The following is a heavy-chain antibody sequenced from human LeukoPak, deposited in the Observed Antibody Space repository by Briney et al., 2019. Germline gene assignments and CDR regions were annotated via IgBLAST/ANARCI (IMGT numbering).Heavy chain of an antibody. J-gene: IGHJ4*02. CDR2: INPGGSST. D-gene: IGHD4-11*01. CDR1: GFTFSNYW. V-gene: IGHV3-74*01. Sequence: GGSLRLSCAASGFTFSNYWLHWVRQVPGKGLVWVSRINPGGSSTTYADSVKGRFTISRDNAKNTLYLQMNSPRAEDAAVYYCARSNQADDYWGQGTLVTVSS. CDR3: ARSNQADDY.